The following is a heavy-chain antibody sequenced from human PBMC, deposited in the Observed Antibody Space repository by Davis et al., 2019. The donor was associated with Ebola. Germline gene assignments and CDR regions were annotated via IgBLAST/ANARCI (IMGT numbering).Heavy chain of an antibody. V-gene: IGHV1-18*01. CDR3: ARGRNGGWDFDY. CDR1: GGTFSDFA. D-gene: IGHD6-19*01. J-gene: IGHJ4*02. CDR2: IGIYNLKT. Sequence: ASVKVSCKASGGTFSDFAITWIRQAPGQGLEWMGWIGIYNLKTHYAQKFQGRVSLTTDTTSTAYMELRSLRSDDTAVYYCARGRNGGWDFDYWGQGTRVTVSS.